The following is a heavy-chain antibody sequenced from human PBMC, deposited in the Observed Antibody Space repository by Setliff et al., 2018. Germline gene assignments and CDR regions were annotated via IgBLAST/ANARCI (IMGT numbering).Heavy chain of an antibody. CDR2: TSTSWST. CDR1: GGSISSAPYY. D-gene: IGHD1-1*01. V-gene: IGHV4-61*09. Sequence: SETLSLTCTVSGGSISSAPYYWSWIRQPAGQGLEWPRQTSTSWSTNYNPSLKGRATLSLHAYNRQFSLTLTSVTAADTAVYYCARTGTYRYFDYWGQGTLVTVSS. J-gene: IGHJ4*02. CDR3: ARTGTYRYFDY.